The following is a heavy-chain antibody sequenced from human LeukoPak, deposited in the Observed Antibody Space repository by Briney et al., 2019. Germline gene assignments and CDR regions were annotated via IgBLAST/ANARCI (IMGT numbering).Heavy chain of an antibody. CDR3: TRQRSGWPLDF. J-gene: IGHJ4*02. CDR1: GYXFTTXX. D-gene: IGHD6-19*01. V-gene: IGHV5-10-1*01. CDR2: IDPSDSYT. Sequence: GESLRISCKGSGYXFTTXXIXXXXXXPXKXXEXMGRIDPSDSYTNYSPSFQGHFTISADKSISTAYLQWSSLKAPDTAMYYCTRQRSGWPLDFWGQGTLVTVSS.